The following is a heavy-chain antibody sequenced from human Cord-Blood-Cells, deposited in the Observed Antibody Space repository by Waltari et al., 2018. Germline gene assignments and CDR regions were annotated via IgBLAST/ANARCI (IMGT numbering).Heavy chain of an antibody. D-gene: IGHD1-1*01. V-gene: IGHV4-61*09. J-gene: IGHJ2*01. CDR1: GGSISSGSYY. CDR2: INTSGST. Sequence: QVQLQESGPGLVKPSQTLSLTCTVSGGSISSGSYYWSWSRQPAGKGLEVIGSINTSGSTNSTPSLKSRVTISVATAKNQFSLKLSSVTAADTAVYYCATYLEGYWYFDLWGLGTLVTVSS. CDR3: ATYLEGYWYFDL.